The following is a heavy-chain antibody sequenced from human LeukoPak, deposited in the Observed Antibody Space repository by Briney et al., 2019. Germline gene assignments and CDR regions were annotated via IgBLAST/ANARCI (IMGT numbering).Heavy chain of an antibody. CDR2: ISAYNGNT. CDR3: ASLYGSGSYLNY. D-gene: IGHD3-10*01. V-gene: IGHV1-18*01. J-gene: IGHJ4*02. Sequence: ASVKVSCKASGYTFTSYGISWVRQAPGQGLEWMGWISAYNGNTNYAQKLQGRVTMTTDTSTSTAYMELRSPRSDDTAVYYCASLYGSGSYLNYWGQGTLVTVSS. CDR1: GYTFTSYG.